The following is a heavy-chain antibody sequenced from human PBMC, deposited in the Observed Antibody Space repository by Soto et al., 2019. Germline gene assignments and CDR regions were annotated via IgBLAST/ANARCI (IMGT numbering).Heavy chain of an antibody. D-gene: IGHD3-9*01. J-gene: IGHJ3*01. Sequence: DVQLVESGGGLVHPGGSLRLSCADSGFSFSSYWMHWVRQGPGKGLVWVLRINTDGSSTNYADSVRGRFAISRDNAKNTVYLQMNSLRDEDTAVYYCARSPGGYYIEWGQGTMVTVSS. CDR2: INTDGSST. V-gene: IGHV3-74*01. CDR1: GFSFSSYW. CDR3: ARSPGGYYIE.